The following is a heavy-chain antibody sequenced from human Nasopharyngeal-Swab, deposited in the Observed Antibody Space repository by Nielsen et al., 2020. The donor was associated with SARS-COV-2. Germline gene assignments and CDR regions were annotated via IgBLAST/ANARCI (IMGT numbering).Heavy chain of an antibody. CDR1: GFTFSSYW. CDR3: TRLTYYYDSSSGG. V-gene: IGHV3-74*01. D-gene: IGHD3-22*01. CDR2: INADGSST. Sequence: GESLKISCAASGFTFSSYWMHWVRQVPGKGLVWVSHINADGSSTTYADSVKGRFTISRDNAKNTLFLQMDNLRAEDTAVYYCTRLTYYYDSSSGGWGQGTLVTVSS. J-gene: IGHJ4*02.